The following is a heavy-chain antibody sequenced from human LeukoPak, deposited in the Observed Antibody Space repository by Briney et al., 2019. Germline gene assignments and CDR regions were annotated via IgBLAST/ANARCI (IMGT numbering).Heavy chain of an antibody. D-gene: IGHD2-2*01. CDR2: ISGSGGST. Sequence: GGSLRLSCAASGFTFSSYAMNWVRQAPGKGLEWVSVISGSGGSTYYAVSVKGRFTISRDNSKNTLYLQMNSLRVEDTAVYYCAKDRCSGTSCQFDYWGQGTLVTVSS. CDR1: GFTFSSYA. CDR3: AKDRCSGTSCQFDY. J-gene: IGHJ4*02. V-gene: IGHV3-23*01.